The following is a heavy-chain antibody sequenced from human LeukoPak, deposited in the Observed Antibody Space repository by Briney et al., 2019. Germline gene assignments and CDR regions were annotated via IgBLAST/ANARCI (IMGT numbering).Heavy chain of an antibody. J-gene: IGHJ4*02. CDR1: GASISSGGIF. D-gene: IGHD3-16*01. Sequence: SETLSLTCTVSGASISSGGIFWSWIRQHPGKGLEWIGYIYYRGSTYYSPPLRSRATISVDTSKNQFSLNLTSVTAADTAVYFCARGVPHYGVSAFYYYDYWGQGTLVSVSS. V-gene: IGHV4-31*03. CDR2: IYYRGST. CDR3: ARGVPHYGVSAFYYYDY.